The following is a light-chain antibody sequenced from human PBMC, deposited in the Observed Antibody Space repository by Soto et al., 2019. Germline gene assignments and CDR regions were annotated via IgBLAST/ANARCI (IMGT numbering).Light chain of an antibody. CDR3: QEYDGSLRT. CDR1: QSVSSSY. V-gene: IGKV3-20*01. J-gene: IGKJ5*01. CDR2: GAS. Sequence: EILLTQSPGTLSLSPGERATLSCRASQSVSSSYLAWYQQKPGQAPRLLIYGASNRATGIPARFSGSGSGTDFTLTISRLEPEDFAAYFCQEYDGSLRTFGQGTRLEIK.